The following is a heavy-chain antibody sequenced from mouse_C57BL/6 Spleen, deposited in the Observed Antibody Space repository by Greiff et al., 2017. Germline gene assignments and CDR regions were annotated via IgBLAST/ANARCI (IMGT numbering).Heavy chain of an antibody. CDR2: INPNYGTT. D-gene: IGHD2-5*01. Sequence: VQLMESGPELVKPGASVKISCKASGYSFTDYNMYWVRQSHGKSLEWIGVINPNYGTTSYNQKFKGKATLTVDQSSSTAYMQLNSLTSEDSAIYYCARGGYYSNPNYYAMDYWGQGTSVTVSS. J-gene: IGHJ4*01. CDR3: ARGGYYSNPNYYAMDY. V-gene: IGHV1-39*01. CDR1: GYSFTDYN.